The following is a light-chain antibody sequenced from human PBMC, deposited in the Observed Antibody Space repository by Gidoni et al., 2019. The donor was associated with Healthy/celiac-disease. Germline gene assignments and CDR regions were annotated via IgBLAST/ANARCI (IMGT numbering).Light chain of an antibody. J-gene: IGLJ2*01. V-gene: IGLV1-40*01. CDR1: SSNIGTGYD. Sequence: QSVLTQPPSVSGAPGQRVTISCTGSSSNIGTGYDVHWYQQLPGTAPKLLIYGNSNRPSGAPDRFSGSKSGTSASLAITGLQAGDEADYYCQSYDSSLSGVVFGGGTKLTV. CDR2: GNS. CDR3: QSYDSSLSGVV.